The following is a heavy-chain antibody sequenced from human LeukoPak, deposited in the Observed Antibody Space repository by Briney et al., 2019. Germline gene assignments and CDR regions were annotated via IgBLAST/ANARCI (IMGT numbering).Heavy chain of an antibody. CDR2: ICYSGST. CDR1: GGSISSYY. V-gene: IGHV4-59*01. D-gene: IGHD6-19*01. CDR3: AREGAVAGGFDY. Sequence: PSETLSLTCTVSGGSISSYYWSWIRQPPGKGLEWIGYICYSGSTNYNPSLKGRVTISVDPSKNQFSLKLSSVTAADTAVYYCAREGAVAGGFDYWGQGTLVTVSS. J-gene: IGHJ4*02.